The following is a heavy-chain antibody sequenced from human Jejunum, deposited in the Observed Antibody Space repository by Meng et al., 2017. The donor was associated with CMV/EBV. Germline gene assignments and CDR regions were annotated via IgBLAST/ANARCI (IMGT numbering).Heavy chain of an antibody. CDR3: TRDNLSGSYYFDY. Sequence: QVQLQESGPGLVKPSETLSLTCTVSGGSSNGYYCSWIRQPAGKGLEWIGRIYTSGNTNYNPSLKSRVTMSVDTSKNQFSLKLSSVTAADTAVYYCTRDNLSGSYYFDYWGQGTLVTVSS. D-gene: IGHD1-26*01. V-gene: IGHV4-4*07. J-gene: IGHJ4*02. CDR1: GGSSNGYY. CDR2: IYTSGNT.